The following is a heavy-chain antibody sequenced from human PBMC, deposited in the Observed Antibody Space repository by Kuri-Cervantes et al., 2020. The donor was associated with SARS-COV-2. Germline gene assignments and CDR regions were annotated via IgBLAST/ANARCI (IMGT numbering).Heavy chain of an antibody. CDR3: ARVVPVGSSQITMIVGRWFDP. J-gene: IGHJ5*02. V-gene: IGHV4-39*01. CDR1: GGSISSSSYY. Sequence: SETLSLTCTVSGGSISSSSYYWGWIRQPPGKGLEWIGSIYYSGSTYYNPSLKSRVTISVDTSKNQFSLKPSSVTAADTAVYYCARVVPVGSSQITMIVGRWFDPWGQGTLVTVSS. CDR2: IYYSGST. D-gene: IGHD3-22*01.